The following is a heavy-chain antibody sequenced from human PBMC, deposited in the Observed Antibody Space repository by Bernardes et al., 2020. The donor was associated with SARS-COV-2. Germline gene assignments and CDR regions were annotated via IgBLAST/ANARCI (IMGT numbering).Heavy chain of an antibody. CDR2: IWYDGSNK. Sequence: GGSLRLSCAASGFTFSSYGMHWVRQAPGKGLEWVAVIWYDGSNKYYADSVKGRFTISRDNSKNTLYLQMNSLRAEDTAVYYCAREYSSSPEFYYGMDVWGQRTTVTVSS. V-gene: IGHV3-33*01. CDR3: AREYSSSPEFYYGMDV. CDR1: GFTFSSYG. J-gene: IGHJ6*02. D-gene: IGHD6-6*01.